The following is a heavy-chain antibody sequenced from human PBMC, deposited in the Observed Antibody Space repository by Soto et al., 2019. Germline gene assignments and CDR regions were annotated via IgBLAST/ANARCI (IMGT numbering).Heavy chain of an antibody. CDR2: ISYDGSNK. Sequence: PGGSLRLSCAASGFTFSSYAMHWVRQAPGKGLEWVAVISYDGSNKYYADTVKGRFTISRDNSKNTLYLQMNSLRAEDTAVYYCARDVREWEVSNYYYGMDVWGQGTTVTVSS. V-gene: IGHV3-30-3*01. CDR1: GFTFSSYA. J-gene: IGHJ6*02. CDR3: ARDVREWEVSNYYYGMDV. D-gene: IGHD1-26*01.